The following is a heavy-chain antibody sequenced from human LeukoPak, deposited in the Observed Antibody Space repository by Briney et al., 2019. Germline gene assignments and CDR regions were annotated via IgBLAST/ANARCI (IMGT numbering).Heavy chain of an antibody. J-gene: IGHJ4*02. D-gene: IGHD3-3*01. V-gene: IGHV1-18*01. CDR3: ARAPPSAYYDFWSGYSETYFDY. Sequence: GASVKVSCKASGYTFTSYGISWVRQAPGQGLEWMGWISAYNGNTNYAQKLQGRVTMTTDASTSTAYMELRSLRSDDTAVYYCARAPPSAYYDFWSGYSETYFDYWGQGTLVTVSS. CDR2: ISAYNGNT. CDR1: GYTFTSYG.